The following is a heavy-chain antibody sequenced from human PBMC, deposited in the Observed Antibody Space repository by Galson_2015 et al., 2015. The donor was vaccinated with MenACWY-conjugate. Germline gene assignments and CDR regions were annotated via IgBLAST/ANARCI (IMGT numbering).Heavy chain of an antibody. CDR1: GFTVSSNY. V-gene: IGHV3-53*01. CDR2: IYSGGST. Sequence: SLRLSCAASGFTVSSNYMSWVRQAPGKGLEWVSVIYSGGSTYYADSVKGRVTISRDNSKNTLNLQMNSLLAEDTAGYYCGRATFDYWGQGTLVTVSS. CDR3: GRATFDY. J-gene: IGHJ4*02.